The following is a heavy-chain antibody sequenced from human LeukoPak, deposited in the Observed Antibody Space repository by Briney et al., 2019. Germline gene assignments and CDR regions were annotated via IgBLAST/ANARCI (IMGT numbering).Heavy chain of an antibody. J-gene: IGHJ4*02. Sequence: GESLKISCKGSDYSFTNYWIGWVRQMPGKGLEWMGITYPGHSDTRYSPSFQGQVTISADESITTAYLQWSSLKASDTAMYYCARHQPDVDDYWGQGTLVTVSS. CDR2: TYPGHSDT. V-gene: IGHV5-51*01. CDR1: DYSFTNYW. CDR3: ARHQPDVDDY. D-gene: IGHD1-14*01.